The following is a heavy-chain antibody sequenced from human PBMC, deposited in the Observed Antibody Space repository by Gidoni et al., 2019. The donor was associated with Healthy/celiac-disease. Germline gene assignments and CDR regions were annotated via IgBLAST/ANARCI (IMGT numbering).Heavy chain of an antibody. CDR3: AKDELDGGEVFDY. V-gene: IGHV3-23*01. CDR1: GVTFSSDA. CDR2: ISGSGGST. D-gene: IGHD2-21*01. Sequence: EVLLLEAGGGLVQTGGSLRLSCAASGVTFSSDAMSWVRQAPGKGLEWGSAISGSGGSTYYADSVKGRFTISRDNSKNTLYLQMNSLRAEDTAVYDCAKDELDGGEVFDYWGQGTLLTVSS. J-gene: IGHJ4*02.